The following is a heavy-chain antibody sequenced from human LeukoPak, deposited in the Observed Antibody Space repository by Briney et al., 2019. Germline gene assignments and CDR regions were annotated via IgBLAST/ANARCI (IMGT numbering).Heavy chain of an antibody. J-gene: IGHJ6*02. Sequence: GASVKVSCKASGYTFTSYGISWVRQAPGQGLEWMGWISAYNGNTNYAQKLQGRVTMTTDTSTSTAYMELRSLRSDDTAVYYCARDLVVVPAAILINYYYYGMDVWGQGTTVTVSS. CDR2: ISAYNGNT. D-gene: IGHD2-2*01. V-gene: IGHV1-18*01. CDR1: GYTFTSYG. CDR3: ARDLVVVPAAILINYYYYGMDV.